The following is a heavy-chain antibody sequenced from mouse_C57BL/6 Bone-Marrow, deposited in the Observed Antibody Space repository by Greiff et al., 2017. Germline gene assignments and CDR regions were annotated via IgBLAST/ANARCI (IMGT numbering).Heavy chain of an antibody. CDR3: ARHVYYWFAY. D-gene: IGHD1-1*01. V-gene: IGHV5-6*01. J-gene: IGHJ3*01. CDR2: ISSGGSYT. Sequence: EVKVVESGGDLVKPGGSLKLSCEASGFTFSSYGMSWVRQTPDKRLEWVATISSGGSYTYYPDSVKGRFTISRDNAKNTLYLQMSSLKSEDTAMYYCARHVYYWFAYWGQGTLVTVSA. CDR1: GFTFSSYG.